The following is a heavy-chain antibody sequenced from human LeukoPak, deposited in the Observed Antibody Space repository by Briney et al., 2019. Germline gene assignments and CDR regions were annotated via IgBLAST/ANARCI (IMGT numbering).Heavy chain of an antibody. V-gene: IGHV4-34*01. D-gene: IGHD3-9*01. CDR2: INHSGTT. Sequence: SETLSLTCAVYGGSFSGYYWSWIRQPPGKGLEWNGEINHSGTTNYNPSLKSRVTISVDTSKNQFSLKLSSVTAADTAVYYCARARNILTGYYYYYYGMDVWGQGTTVTVSS. CDR3: ARARNILTGYYYYYYGMDV. CDR1: GGSFSGYY. J-gene: IGHJ6*02.